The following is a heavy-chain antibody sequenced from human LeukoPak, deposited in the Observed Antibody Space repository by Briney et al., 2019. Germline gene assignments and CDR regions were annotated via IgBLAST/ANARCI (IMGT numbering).Heavy chain of an antibody. CDR2: IRNKAYGGIT. J-gene: IGHJ4*02. CDR3: TRTKDGGYYYFDY. V-gene: IGHV3-49*03. Sequence: GGSLRLSCTTSGFTFGDYAMSWFRQAPGKGLEWVTFIRNKAYGGITEYAASVKGRFTISRGDSKSIAYLQINSLKAEDTAVYYCTRTKDGGYYYFDYWGQGALVTVSS. D-gene: IGHD4-17*01. CDR1: GFTFGDYA.